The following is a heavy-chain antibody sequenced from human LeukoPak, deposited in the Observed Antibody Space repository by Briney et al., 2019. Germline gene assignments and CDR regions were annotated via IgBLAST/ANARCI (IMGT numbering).Heavy chain of an antibody. CDR2: INHSGST. CDR1: GGSFSGYY. J-gene: IGHJ6*02. D-gene: IGHD6-13*01. CDR3: ARGRGIAAAGTPYYYYYGMDV. Sequence: SETLSLTCAVYGGSFSGYYWSWIRQPPGKGLEWIGEINHSGSTNYNPSLKSRVTISVDTSKNQFPLKLSSVTAADTAVYYCARGRGIAAAGTPYYYYYGMDVWGQGTTVTVSS. V-gene: IGHV4-34*01.